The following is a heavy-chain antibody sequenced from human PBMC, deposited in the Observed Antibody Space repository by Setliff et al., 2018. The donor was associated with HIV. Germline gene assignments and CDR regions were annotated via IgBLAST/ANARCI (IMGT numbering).Heavy chain of an antibody. CDR3: ARGDGEASFDI. J-gene: IGHJ3*02. CDR2: IYHSGST. Sequence: SEILSLTCSVSGDSITSTTWWTWVRQPPGKGLEWIGEIYHSGSTNYSPSLNSRVTISLDKSKNQFSLELTSVNAADTAVYYCARGDGEASFDIWGQGTMGTVSS. D-gene: IGHD3-10*01. V-gene: IGHV4-4*02. CDR1: GDSITSTTW.